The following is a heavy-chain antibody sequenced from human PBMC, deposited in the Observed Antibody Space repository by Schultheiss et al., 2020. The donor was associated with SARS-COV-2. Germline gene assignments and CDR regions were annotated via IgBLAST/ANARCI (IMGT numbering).Heavy chain of an antibody. CDR3: AKTGSRDGYNYYFDY. CDR1: SSSSYY. D-gene: IGHD5-24*01. V-gene: IGHV3-23*01. Sequence: SSSSYYWGWIRQPPGKGLEWVSAISGSGGSTYYADSVKGRFTISRDNSKNTLYLQVNSLRAEDTAVYYCAKTGSRDGYNYYFDYWGQGTLVTVSS. J-gene: IGHJ4*02. CDR2: ISGSGGST.